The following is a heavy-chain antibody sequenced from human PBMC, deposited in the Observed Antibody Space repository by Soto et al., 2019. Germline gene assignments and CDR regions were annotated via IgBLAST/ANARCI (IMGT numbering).Heavy chain of an antibody. Sequence: SETLSLTCAVYGGSFSGYYWSWIRQPPGKGLEWIGEINHSGSTNYNPSLKSRVTISVDTSKNQFSLKLSSVTAADTAVYYCARVGLLGGDTAMVTSRRVGYYYMDVWGKGTTVTVSS. V-gene: IGHV4-34*01. CDR2: INHSGST. CDR3: ARVGLLGGDTAMVTSRRVGYYYMDV. CDR1: GGSFSGYY. J-gene: IGHJ6*03. D-gene: IGHD5-18*01.